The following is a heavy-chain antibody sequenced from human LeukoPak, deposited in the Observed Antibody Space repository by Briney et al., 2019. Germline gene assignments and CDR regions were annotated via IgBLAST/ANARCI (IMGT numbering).Heavy chain of an antibody. CDR2: IIPILGIA. D-gene: IGHD1/OR15-1a*01. Sequence: SVKVSCKASGYTFTSYGISWVRQAPGQGLEWMGRIIPILGIANYAQKFQGRVTITADKSTSTAYMELSSLRSEDTAVYYCARDSGATSDWFDPWGQGTLVTVSS. V-gene: IGHV1-69*04. J-gene: IGHJ5*02. CDR3: ARDSGATSDWFDP. CDR1: GYTFTSYG.